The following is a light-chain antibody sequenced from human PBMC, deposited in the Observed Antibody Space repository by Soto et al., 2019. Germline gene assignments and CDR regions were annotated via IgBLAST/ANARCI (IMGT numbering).Light chain of an antibody. CDR1: SSDVGGYNY. V-gene: IGLV2-14*01. CDR2: DVS. J-gene: IGLJ1*01. CDR3: SSYTSSSILYI. Sequence: QSDRTQPASVSGSPGQSITISCTGTSSDVGGYNYVSWYQQHPGKAPKLMIYDVSNRPSGVSNRFSGSKSGNTASLTISGLHVLDEADYYCSSYTSSSILYICGTMSEVTV.